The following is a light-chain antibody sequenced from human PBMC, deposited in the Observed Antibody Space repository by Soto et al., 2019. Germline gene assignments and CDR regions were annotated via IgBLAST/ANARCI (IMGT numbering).Light chain of an antibody. CDR2: DAS. CDR1: QSISNW. V-gene: IGKV1-5*01. J-gene: IGKJ1*01. Sequence: DIQMTQSPSTLSASVGDRITITCRASQSISNWLAWYQQKPGRAPKLLIYDASSLESGVPSRFSGGGSGTEFTLTISNLQPDDFATYYCQQYKNYSWTFGQGTKVEIK. CDR3: QQYKNYSWT.